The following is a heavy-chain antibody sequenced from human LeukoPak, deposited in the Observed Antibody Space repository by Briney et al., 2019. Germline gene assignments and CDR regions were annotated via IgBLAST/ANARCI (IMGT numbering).Heavy chain of an antibody. V-gene: IGHV1-69*13. Sequence: ASVKVSCKASGGTFSSYAISWVRQAPGQGLEWMGGIIPIFGTANYAQKFQGRVTITADESTSTAYMELSSLRSEDTAVYYCARDLGWSIAAPGWGRGTLVTVSS. CDR2: IIPIFGTA. D-gene: IGHD6-6*01. CDR3: ARDLGWSIAAPG. CDR1: GGTFSSYA. J-gene: IGHJ4*02.